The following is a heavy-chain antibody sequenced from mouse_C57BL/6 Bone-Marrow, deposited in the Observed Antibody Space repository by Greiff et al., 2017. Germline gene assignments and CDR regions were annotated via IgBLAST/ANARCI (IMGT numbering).Heavy chain of an antibody. CDR1: GYAFSSSW. CDR3: ARDTTVVATDWYFDV. Sequence: QVQLQQSGPELVKPGASVKISCKASGYAFSSSWMNWVKQRPGKGLEWIGRIYPGDGDTNYNGKFKGKATLTADKSSSTAYMQLSSLTSEDSAVYCCARDTTVVATDWYFDVWGTGTTVTVSS. V-gene: IGHV1-82*01. J-gene: IGHJ1*03. CDR2: IYPGDGDT. D-gene: IGHD1-1*01.